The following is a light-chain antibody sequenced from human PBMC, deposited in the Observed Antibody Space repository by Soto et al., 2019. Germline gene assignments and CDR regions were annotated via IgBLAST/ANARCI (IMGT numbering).Light chain of an antibody. J-gene: IGLJ3*02. CDR3: QSYDSSLSGWV. V-gene: IGLV1-40*01. Sequence: QSVLTQPPSVSGDPGQRVTISCTGSSSNIGAGYDVHWYQQLPGTAPKLLIYGNSNRPSGVPDRFSGSKSGTSASLAITGLLAEDEADYYCQSYDSSLSGWVFGGGTKLTVL. CDR1: SSNIGAGYD. CDR2: GNS.